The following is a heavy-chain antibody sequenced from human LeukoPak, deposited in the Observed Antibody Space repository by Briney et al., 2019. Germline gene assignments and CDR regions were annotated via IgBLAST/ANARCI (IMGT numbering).Heavy chain of an antibody. Sequence: PSETLSLTCTVSGYSVSSGYYWGWIRQPPGKGLEWIGSIYHSGSTYYSPSLRSRITISVDTSKNQFSLKLSSVTAADTAVYYCARDFLCFDYWGQGTLVTVSS. J-gene: IGHJ4*02. CDR2: IYHSGST. D-gene: IGHD2/OR15-2a*01. CDR3: ARDFLCFDY. V-gene: IGHV4-38-2*02. CDR1: GYSVSSGYY.